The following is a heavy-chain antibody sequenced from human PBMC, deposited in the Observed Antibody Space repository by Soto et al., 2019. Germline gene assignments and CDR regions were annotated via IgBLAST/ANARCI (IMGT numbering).Heavy chain of an antibody. Sequence: SETLSLTCAVSGGSISSGGYYWSWIRQHPGKGLEWIGYIYYSGSTYYNPSLKSRVTISVDTSKNQFSLKLSSVTAADTAVYYCARSLGVAAAGPFDYWGQGTLVTVSS. D-gene: IGHD6-13*01. V-gene: IGHV4-31*11. CDR1: GGSISSGGYY. CDR3: ARSLGVAAAGPFDY. CDR2: IYYSGST. J-gene: IGHJ4*02.